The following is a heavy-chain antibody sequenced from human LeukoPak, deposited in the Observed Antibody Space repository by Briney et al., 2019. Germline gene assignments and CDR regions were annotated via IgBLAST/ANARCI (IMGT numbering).Heavy chain of an antibody. CDR3: AELGITMIGGV. J-gene: IGHJ6*04. CDR2: ISGSDYT. CDR1: GFNFSDYG. D-gene: IGHD3-10*02. Sequence: GGSLRLSCAASGFNFSDYGMIWVRQAPGKGLEWVSGISGSDYTDHADSVKGRFTISRDNSRNTLCLQMNSLRAEDTAVYYCAELGITMIGGVWGKGTTVTISS. V-gene: IGHV3-23*01.